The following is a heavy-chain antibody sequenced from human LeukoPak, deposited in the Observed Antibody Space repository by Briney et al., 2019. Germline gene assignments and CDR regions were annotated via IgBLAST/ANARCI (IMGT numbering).Heavy chain of an antibody. CDR1: GGSFSGYY. Sequence: SETLSLTCAVYGGSFSGYYWSWIRQPPGKGLEWIGEINHSGSTNYNPSLKSRVTISVDPSKKQFSLELSSLTAAGTAVYYCVTYYFDSSGPKKNYWGQGTLVTVSS. CDR3: VTYYFDSSGPKKNY. D-gene: IGHD3-22*01. CDR2: INHSGST. V-gene: IGHV4-34*01. J-gene: IGHJ4*02.